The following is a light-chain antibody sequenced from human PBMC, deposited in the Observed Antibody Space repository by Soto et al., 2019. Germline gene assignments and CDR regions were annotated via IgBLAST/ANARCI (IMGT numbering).Light chain of an antibody. V-gene: IGKV4-1*01. CDR3: QQYYSDPLT. Sequence: DIVMTQSPDSLAVSLGERATFNCKSSQNLLYSSNNRNYLAWYQQKPGQPPKLLVSWASTRESGVPDRFSGGRSGADFTLTITSLQAEDVAVYYCQQYYSDPLTFSQGTKVEIK. J-gene: IGKJ1*01. CDR1: QNLLYSSNNRNY. CDR2: WAS.